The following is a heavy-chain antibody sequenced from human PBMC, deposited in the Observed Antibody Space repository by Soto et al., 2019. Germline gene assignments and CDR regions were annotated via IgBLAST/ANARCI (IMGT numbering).Heavy chain of an antibody. CDR1: GYSFSSHW. D-gene: IGHD5-18*01. V-gene: IGHV5-51*01. CDR2: IHPGDSDT. J-gene: IGHJ6*02. Sequence: PGESLKSSCKGSGYSFSSHWIAWVRQMPGKGLEWMGMIHPGDSDTRNGPSLQGQVTFSADKSNNTAYLQWSSLKASDTAVYYCARHVDTTSRWAYYGMDLWGQGTTVTVSS. CDR3: ARHVDTTSRWAYYGMDL.